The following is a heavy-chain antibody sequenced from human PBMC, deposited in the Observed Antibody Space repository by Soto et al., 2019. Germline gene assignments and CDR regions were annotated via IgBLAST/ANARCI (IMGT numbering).Heavy chain of an antibody. CDR3: ARWAANYYYYGMDV. J-gene: IGHJ6*02. D-gene: IGHD2-15*01. Sequence: GASVKVSCKASGYTFTTYAISWVRQAPGQRLEWMGWINAGNGNTKYSQNFQGRVTITRDTSASTAYMELSSLRSEDTAVYYCARWAANYYYYGMDVWGQGTTVTVS. CDR2: INAGNGNT. V-gene: IGHV1-3*01. CDR1: GYTFTTYA.